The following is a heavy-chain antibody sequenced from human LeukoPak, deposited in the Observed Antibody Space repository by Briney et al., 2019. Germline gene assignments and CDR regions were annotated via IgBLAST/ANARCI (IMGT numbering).Heavy chain of an antibody. J-gene: IGHJ4*02. CDR3: ATHYDSLTGRFDY. V-gene: IGHV1-69*06. D-gene: IGHD3-9*01. Sequence: SVKVSCKASGGTFSSYAISWVRQAPGQGVEWMGGIIPIFGTANYAQKFQGRVTITADKSTSTACMELSSLRSEDTAVYYCATHYDSLTGRFDYWGQGTLVTVSS. CDR1: GGTFSSYA. CDR2: IIPIFGTA.